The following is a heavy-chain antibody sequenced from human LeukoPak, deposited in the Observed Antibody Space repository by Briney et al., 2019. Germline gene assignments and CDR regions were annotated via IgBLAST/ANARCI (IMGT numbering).Heavy chain of an antibody. V-gene: IGHV3-30*18. D-gene: IGHD2-15*01. J-gene: IGHJ4*02. CDR2: ISYDGSNK. Sequence: GGSLRLSCAASGFTFSSYGMHWVRQAPGKGLEWVAVISYDGSNKYYADSVKGRFTISRDNSKNTLYLQMNSLRAEDTAVYYCAKHHGSHLDYWGQGTLVTVPS. CDR3: AKHHGSHLDY. CDR1: GFTFSSYG.